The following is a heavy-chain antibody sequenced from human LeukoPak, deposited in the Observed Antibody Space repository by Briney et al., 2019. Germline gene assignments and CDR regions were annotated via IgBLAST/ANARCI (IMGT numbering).Heavy chain of an antibody. CDR3: ARGSGGRQQLFDFDY. Sequence: SVKVSCKASGGTFSSYTISWVRQAPGQGLEWMGRIIPILGIANYAQKFQGRVTITADKSTSTAYMELSSLRSEDTAVYYCARGSGGRQQLFDFDYWGQGTLVTVSS. J-gene: IGHJ4*02. D-gene: IGHD6-13*01. V-gene: IGHV1-69*02. CDR2: IIPILGIA. CDR1: GGTFSSYT.